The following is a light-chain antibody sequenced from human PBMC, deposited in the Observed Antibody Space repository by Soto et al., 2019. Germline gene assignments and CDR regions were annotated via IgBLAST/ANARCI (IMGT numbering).Light chain of an antibody. CDR2: EVS. J-gene: IGLJ1*01. CDR3: SSYTSSSTNV. Sequence: QSLLPQPAAVSCSPGHSFTISCTGTSSDVGGYNYVSWYQQHPGKAPKLMIYEVSNRPSGVSNRFSGSKSGNTASLTISGLQAEDQADHYCSSYTSSSTNVFGTGTKVTVL. V-gene: IGLV2-14*01. CDR1: SSDVGGYNY.